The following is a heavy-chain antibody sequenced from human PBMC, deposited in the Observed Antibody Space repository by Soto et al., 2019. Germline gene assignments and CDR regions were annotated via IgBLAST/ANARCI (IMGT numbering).Heavy chain of an antibody. D-gene: IGHD5-12*01. CDR2: IYYTGST. CDR3: ARRRDGYTGVWFDP. CDR1: GAPISAFY. J-gene: IGHJ5*02. Sequence: ASETLSLTCTVSGAPISAFYWSWIRQSPGKRLEWIGHIYYTGSTNYNPSLNSRVTISLDTSKNQFSLRLNSVTAADTAVYYCARRRDGYTGVWFDPWGQGTLVTVSS. V-gene: IGHV4-59*01.